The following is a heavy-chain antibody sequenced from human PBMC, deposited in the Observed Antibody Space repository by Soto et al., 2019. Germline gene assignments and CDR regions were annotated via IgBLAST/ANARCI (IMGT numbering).Heavy chain of an antibody. CDR1: GFSLSTNGVG. D-gene: IGHD3-22*01. CDR2: IYWDNDK. V-gene: IGHV2-5*02. J-gene: IGHJ4*02. Sequence: KESGPTQLKPTQTLTLTCPFSGFSLSTNGVGVGWIRQPPGKALECLALIYWDNDKRYSPSLKSRLSVSKDTSRNQVVLTMTNMDPGDTGTYYCAHRLCDSSCYWDVGFFDSWGQGILVTVSS. CDR3: AHRLCDSSCYWDVGFFDS.